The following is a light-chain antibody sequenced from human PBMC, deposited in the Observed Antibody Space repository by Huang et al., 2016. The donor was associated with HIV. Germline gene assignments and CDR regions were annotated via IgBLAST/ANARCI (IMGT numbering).Light chain of an antibody. CDR3: QQSYSGQHFT. CDR2: AAS. J-gene: IGKJ3*01. Sequence: DIQMTQSPSSLSASIGDRVTITCRASQNINDYLNWYHHKPGEAPRLLIYAASILQSGVPSRFSGGGSGTDFTLTISSLQPEDFGTYYCQQSYSGQHFTCGPGTKVDFK. V-gene: IGKV1-39*01. CDR1: QNINDY.